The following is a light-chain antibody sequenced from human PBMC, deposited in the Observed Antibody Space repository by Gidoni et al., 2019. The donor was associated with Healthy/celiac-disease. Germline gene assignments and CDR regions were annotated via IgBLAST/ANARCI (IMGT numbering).Light chain of an antibody. CDR1: QSVSSY. V-gene: IGKV3-11*01. J-gene: IGKJ2*01. CDR3: QQRSNWRPYT. CDR2: DAS. Sequence: EIVLPQSPATLSLSPGERATLSCRASQSVSSYLAWYQQKPGQAPRLLIYDASNRATGIPARFSGSGSGTDFTLTISSLEPEDFAVYYCQQRSNWRPYTFGQGTKLEIK.